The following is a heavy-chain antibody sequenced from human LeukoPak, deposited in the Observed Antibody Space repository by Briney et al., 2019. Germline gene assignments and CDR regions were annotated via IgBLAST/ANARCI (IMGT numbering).Heavy chain of an antibody. D-gene: IGHD3-22*01. J-gene: IGHJ4*02. CDR1: GFTFSSYA. CDR3: AKDFSPYYYDSSGSGTDL. Sequence: GGSLRLSCAASGFTFSSYAMSWVRQAPGKGLEWVSAISGSGGSTYYADSVKGRFTISRDNSKNTLYLQMNSLRAEDTAVYYCAKDFSPYYYDSSGSGTDLWGQGTLVTVSS. V-gene: IGHV3-23*01. CDR2: ISGSGGST.